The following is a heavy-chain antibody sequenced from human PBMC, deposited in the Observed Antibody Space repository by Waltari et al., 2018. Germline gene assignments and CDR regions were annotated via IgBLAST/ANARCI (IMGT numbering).Heavy chain of an antibody. V-gene: IGHV1-69*13. J-gene: IGHJ3*02. CDR1: GGTFSSYA. D-gene: IGHD2-21*01. Sequence: QVQLVQSGAEVKKPGSSVKVSCKASGGTFSSYAISWVRQAPGQGLEWMGGIIPIFGTANYAQKFQGRVTITADESTSTAYMELSSLRSEDTAVYYCARDLRDIVVVRLGPGAFDIWGQGTMVTVSS. CDR2: IIPIFGTA. CDR3: ARDLRDIVVVRLGPGAFDI.